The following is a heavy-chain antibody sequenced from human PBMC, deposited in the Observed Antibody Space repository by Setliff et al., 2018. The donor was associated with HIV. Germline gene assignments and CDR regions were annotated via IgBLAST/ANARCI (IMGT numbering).Heavy chain of an antibody. V-gene: IGHV4-38-2*02. Sequence: SETLSLTCTLSGDSVTTPYYWGWIRQPPGKGLEWVGSIYHSGSTYYNPSLKSRVTISVDTSKNQFSLKLSSVTAADTAVYYCARRPRYDYVWGSYHGNFDYWGQGTLVTVSS. CDR1: GDSVTTPYY. D-gene: IGHD3-16*02. CDR3: ARRPRYDYVWGSYHGNFDY. J-gene: IGHJ4*02. CDR2: IYHSGST.